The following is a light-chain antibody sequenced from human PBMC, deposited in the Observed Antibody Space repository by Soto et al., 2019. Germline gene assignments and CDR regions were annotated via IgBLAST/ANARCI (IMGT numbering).Light chain of an antibody. Sequence: EIALTQSPATLSLSPGERATLSCRASQTISSYLAWYQQKPGQPPRLLIYDASNRATGIPARFSGSGSGTDFTLTISSLAPEDFAIYYCQQRSNWLTFGGGTKVEIK. V-gene: IGKV3-11*01. CDR1: QTISSY. J-gene: IGKJ4*01. CDR3: QQRSNWLT. CDR2: DAS.